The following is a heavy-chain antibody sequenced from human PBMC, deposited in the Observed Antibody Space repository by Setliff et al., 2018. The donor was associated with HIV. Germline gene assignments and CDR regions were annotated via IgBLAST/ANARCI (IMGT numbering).Heavy chain of an antibody. V-gene: IGHV3-23*01. CDR1: GFTFSTYA. CDR2: ITSTAGTT. D-gene: IGHD4-17*01. CDR3: TKGVQRLRPYYFDS. Sequence: PGGSLRLSCAASGFTFSTYAMSWVRQAPGKGLEWVSAITSTAGTTYYADSVTGRFTISRDNSKNTLYLQMKSLRVEDTAIYYCTKGVQRLRPYYFDSWGQGTLVTVSS. J-gene: IGHJ4*02.